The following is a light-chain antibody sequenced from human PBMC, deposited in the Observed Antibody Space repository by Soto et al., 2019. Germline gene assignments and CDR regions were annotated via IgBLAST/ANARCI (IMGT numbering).Light chain of an antibody. V-gene: IGKV3-11*01. CDR3: QQYGNLIT. CDR1: QSVNNY. J-gene: IGKJ5*01. CDR2: DTS. Sequence: EVVLTQSPATLSLSPGDGATLSCRASQSVNNYLAWYQQKPGRAPRLLIYDTSNRATDIPARFSGSGSGTDFTLTISSVEPEDSALYYCQQYGNLITFGQGTRLERK.